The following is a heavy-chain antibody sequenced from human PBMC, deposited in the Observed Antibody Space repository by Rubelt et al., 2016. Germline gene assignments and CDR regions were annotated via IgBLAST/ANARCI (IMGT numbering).Heavy chain of an antibody. CDR1: GFTFSDYV. V-gene: IGHV3-69-1*01. CDR2: ITSSNNI. D-gene: IGHD2-2*01. CDR3: ARVYCFTTSCAP. J-gene: IGHJ5*02. Sequence: EVQLVESGGGLVQPGGSLRLSCGGSGFTFSDYVMTWVRQAPGKGLEWVSSITSSNNIYYADAVKGRFTVSRDNAEHTLYLQMNSLRVEDTAVDFCARVYCFTTSCAPWGQGTLVTVSS.